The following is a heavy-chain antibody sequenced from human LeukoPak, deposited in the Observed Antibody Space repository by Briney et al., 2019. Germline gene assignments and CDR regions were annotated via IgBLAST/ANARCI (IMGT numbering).Heavy chain of an antibody. Sequence: GGSLRLSCAASGFTFSSYAMSWVRQAPGKGLEWASAIGGSGGSTYYADSVKGRFTISRDNSKNTLYLQMNSLRAEDTAVYYCAKDFSTYCSSTSCYSSPRDYYFDYWGQGTLVTVSS. V-gene: IGHV3-23*01. J-gene: IGHJ4*02. CDR1: GFTFSSYA. CDR3: AKDFSTYCSSTSCYSSPRDYYFDY. CDR2: IGGSGGST. D-gene: IGHD2-2*02.